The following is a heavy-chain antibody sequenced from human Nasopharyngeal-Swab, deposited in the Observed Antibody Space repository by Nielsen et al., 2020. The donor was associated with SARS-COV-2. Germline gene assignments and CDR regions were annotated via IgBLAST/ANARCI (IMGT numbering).Heavy chain of an antibody. D-gene: IGHD3-3*01. Sequence: VRQMPGKGLEWVSAISGSGGSTYYADSVKGRFTISRDNSKNTLYPQMSSLRAEDTAVYYCAKDETYYDFWSGYFRWFDPWGQGTLVTVSS. CDR3: AKDETYYDFWSGYFRWFDP. J-gene: IGHJ5*02. CDR2: ISGSGGST. V-gene: IGHV3-23*01.